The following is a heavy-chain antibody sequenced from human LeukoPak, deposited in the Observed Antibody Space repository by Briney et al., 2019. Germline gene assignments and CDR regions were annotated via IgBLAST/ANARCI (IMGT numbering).Heavy chain of an antibody. D-gene: IGHD2-15*01. V-gene: IGHV1-46*01. CDR1: GYTFTSYY. Sequence: ASVKVSCKASGYTFTSYYMHWVRQAPGQGLEWMGIINPSGGSTSYARKFQGRVTMTRDTSTSTVYMELSSLRSEDTAVYYCARRGSGHHPSDAFDIWGQGTMVTVSS. J-gene: IGHJ3*02. CDR3: ARRGSGHHPSDAFDI. CDR2: INPSGGST.